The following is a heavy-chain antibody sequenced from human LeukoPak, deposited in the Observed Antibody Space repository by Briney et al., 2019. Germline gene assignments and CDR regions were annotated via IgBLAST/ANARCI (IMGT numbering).Heavy chain of an antibody. J-gene: IGHJ4*02. Sequence: GGSLRLSCAASGFTFNNYAMSWVRQAPGKGLEWVSAISGSGASTYYADSVKGRFTIARDNSKNTLYVQMNSLRAEDTAVYYCASAVVRAREIHWGQGTLVTVSS. CDR3: ASAVVRAREIH. D-gene: IGHD3-10*01. CDR1: GFTFNNYA. CDR2: ISGSGAST. V-gene: IGHV3-23*01.